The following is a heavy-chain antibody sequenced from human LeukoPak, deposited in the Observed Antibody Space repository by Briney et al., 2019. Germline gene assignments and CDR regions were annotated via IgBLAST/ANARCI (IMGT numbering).Heavy chain of an antibody. CDR1: GYTFTGYY. CDR3: ARVYGSGSYYNVIRAFDP. V-gene: IGHV1-2*02. D-gene: IGHD3-10*01. Sequence: GASVKVSCKASGYTFTGYYMHWLRQAPGQGLEWMGWINPNSGGTNHAQKFQGRVTMTRDTSISTAYMELSRLRSDDTAVYYCARVYGSGSYYNVIRAFDPWGQGTLVTVSS. J-gene: IGHJ5*02. CDR2: INPNSGGT.